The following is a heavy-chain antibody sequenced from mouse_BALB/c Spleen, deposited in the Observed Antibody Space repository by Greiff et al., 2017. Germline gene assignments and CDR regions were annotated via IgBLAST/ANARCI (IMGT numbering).Heavy chain of an antibody. CDR1: GYSITSDYA. D-gene: IGHD1-1*01. Sequence: EVKLMESGPGLVKPSQSLSLTCTVTGYSITSDYAWNWIRQFPGNKLEWMGYISYSGSTSYNPSLKSRISITRDTSKNQFFLQLNSVTTEDTATYYCARTVPYYFDYWGQGTTLTVSS. V-gene: IGHV3-2*02. J-gene: IGHJ2*01. CDR3: ARTVPYYFDY. CDR2: ISYSGST.